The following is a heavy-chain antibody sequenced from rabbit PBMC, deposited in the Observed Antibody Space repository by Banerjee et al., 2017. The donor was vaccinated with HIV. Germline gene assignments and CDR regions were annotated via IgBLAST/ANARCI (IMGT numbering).Heavy chain of an antibody. D-gene: IGHD6-1*01. V-gene: IGHV1S40*01. CDR2: IDIGSSGTT. CDR1: GFSISSYV. Sequence: QSLEESGGDLVKPGASLTLTCTASGFSISSYVMCWVRQAPGKGLEWIGCIDIGSSGTTYYASWATGRFTISKTPSTTVTLQMTSLTAADTATYFCVRVAGYVGAGVGQWDLWGQGTLITVS. J-gene: IGHJ3*01. CDR3: VRVAGYVGAGVGQWDL.